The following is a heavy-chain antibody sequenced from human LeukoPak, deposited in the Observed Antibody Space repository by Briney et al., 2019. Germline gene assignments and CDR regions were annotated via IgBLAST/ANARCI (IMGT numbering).Heavy chain of an antibody. Sequence: NPGASLRLSCAASGFTFSSYSMNWVRQAPGKGLEWVSSISSSSSYIYYADSVKGRFTISRDNAKNSLYLQMNSLRAEDTAVYYCARIFWTYAFDIWGQGAMVTVSS. J-gene: IGHJ3*02. D-gene: IGHD3/OR15-3a*01. CDR2: ISSSSSYI. CDR3: ARIFWTYAFDI. V-gene: IGHV3-21*01. CDR1: GFTFSSYS.